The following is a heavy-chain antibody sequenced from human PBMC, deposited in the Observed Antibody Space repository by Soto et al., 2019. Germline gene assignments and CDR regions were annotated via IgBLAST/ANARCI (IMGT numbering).Heavy chain of an antibody. D-gene: IGHD4-4*01. CDR3: ARIYYSNYETALIYMDV. CDR1: GFTFSSYA. Sequence: PGGSLRLSCAASGFTFSSYAMSWVRQAPGKGLEWVSAISGSGGSTYYADSVKGRFTISRDNSKNTLYLQMNSLRAEDTAVYYCARIYYSNYETALIYMDVWGKGTTVTVSS. V-gene: IGHV3-23*01. J-gene: IGHJ6*03. CDR2: ISGSGGST.